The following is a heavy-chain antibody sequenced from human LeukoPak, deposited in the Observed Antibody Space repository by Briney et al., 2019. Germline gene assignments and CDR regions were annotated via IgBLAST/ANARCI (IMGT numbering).Heavy chain of an antibody. CDR1: GFTFSSYG. CDR3: AKDKGRYYGSASHRAENYYMDV. J-gene: IGHJ6*03. Sequence: GGSLRLSCAASGFTFSSYGMHWVRQAPGKGLEWAAFIRYDATNKYYADSVKGRFTISRDNSKNTLYLQMNSLRAEDTAVYYCAKDKGRYYGSASHRAENYYMDVWGKGTTVTISS. CDR2: IRYDATNK. D-gene: IGHD3-10*01. V-gene: IGHV3-30*02.